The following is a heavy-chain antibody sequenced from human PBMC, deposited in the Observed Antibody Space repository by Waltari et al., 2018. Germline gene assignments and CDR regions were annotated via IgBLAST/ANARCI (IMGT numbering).Heavy chain of an antibody. CDR3: ARSGYSSGWPDY. J-gene: IGHJ4*02. D-gene: IGHD6-19*01. CDR2: ISGSGGST. Sequence: EVQLLESGGGLVQPGGSLRLSCAASGFTFSSYAMSWVRQAPGKGLEWVSAISGSGGSTYYADSGKGRFTISRDNSKNTLYLQMNSLRAEDTAVYYCARSGYSSGWPDYWGQGTLVTVSS. CDR1: GFTFSSYA. V-gene: IGHV3-23*01.